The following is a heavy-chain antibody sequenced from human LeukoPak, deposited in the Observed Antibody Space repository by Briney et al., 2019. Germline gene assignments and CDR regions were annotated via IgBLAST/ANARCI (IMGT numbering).Heavy chain of an antibody. CDR3: ARAVDIVVVPAAEPFDY. Sequence: RGSLRLSCAASGFTFSSYAMSWVRQAPGKGLEWVSSISSSSSYIYYADSVKGRFTISRDNAKNSLYLQMNSLRAEDTAVYYCARAVDIVVVPAAEPFDYWGQGTLVTVSS. J-gene: IGHJ4*02. D-gene: IGHD2-2*01. CDR2: ISSSSSYI. V-gene: IGHV3-21*01. CDR1: GFTFSSYA.